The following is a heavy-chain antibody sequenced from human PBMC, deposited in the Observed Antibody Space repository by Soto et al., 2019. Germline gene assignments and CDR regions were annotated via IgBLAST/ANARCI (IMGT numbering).Heavy chain of an antibody. CDR1: GFTFTSSA. CDR2: IVVGSGNT. V-gene: IGHV1-58*02. CDR3: AAGQRIPGHY. Sequence: QMPLVQSGPEVKKPGTSVKVSCKASGFTFTSSAMPWVRQARGQRLEWIGWIVVGSGNTNYAQKFQQRVTITRHMSTSAAYMELSSLRSEDTAVYYCAAGQRIPGHYWGQGTLVTVSS. J-gene: IGHJ4*02. D-gene: IGHD2-15*01.